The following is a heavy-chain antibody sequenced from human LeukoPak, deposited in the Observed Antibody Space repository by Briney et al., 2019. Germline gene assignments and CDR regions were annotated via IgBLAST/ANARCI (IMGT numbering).Heavy chain of an antibody. CDR3: ARDLKNDFWSGSNDY. CDR2: INPRDGST. Sequence: ASVKVSCKASGYTFTSHYMHWVRQAPGQGLEWMGIINPRDGSTSHPQNFQGRVTMTRDTSTSTVYMELSSLIFEDTAVYYCARDLKNDFWSGSNDYWGQGTPVTVSS. J-gene: IGHJ4*02. V-gene: IGHV1-46*01. CDR1: GYTFTSHY. D-gene: IGHD3-3*01.